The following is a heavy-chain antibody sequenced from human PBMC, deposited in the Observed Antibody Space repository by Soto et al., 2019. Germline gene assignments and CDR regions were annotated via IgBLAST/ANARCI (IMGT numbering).Heavy chain of an antibody. J-gene: IGHJ5*02. CDR1: GFTFSSYA. Sequence: EVQLLESGGGLVQPGGSLRLSCAASGFTFSSYAMSWVRQAPGKGLEWVSAISGSGGSTYYADSVKGRFTISRDNSSNPLYLELDSLRAEETAVYYCAKDWFGSIEAAGTGWFGPWGEGTLVAVSS. V-gene: IGHV3-23*01. CDR3: AKDWFGSIEAAGTGWFGP. CDR2: ISGSGGST. D-gene: IGHD6-13*01.